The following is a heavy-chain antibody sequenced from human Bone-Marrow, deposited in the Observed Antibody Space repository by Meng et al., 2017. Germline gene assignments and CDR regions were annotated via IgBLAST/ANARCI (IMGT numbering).Heavy chain of an antibody. J-gene: IGHJ4*02. CDR3: ATIRDGYNTPDY. Sequence: GESLKIPCKESGHNSLVHWIAWVRQVPGKGLELMGVMSPDVYHRKYSPSFQAQVTMSVDKSISTAWLQWSSLKASDTAMYYCATIRDGYNTPDYWGQGTLVTVSS. CDR1: GHNSLVHW. CDR2: MSPDVYHR. V-gene: IGHV5-51*01. D-gene: IGHD5-24*01.